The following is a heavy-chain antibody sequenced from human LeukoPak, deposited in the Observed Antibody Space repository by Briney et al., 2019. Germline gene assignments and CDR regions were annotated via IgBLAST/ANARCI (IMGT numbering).Heavy chain of an antibody. V-gene: IGHV3-7*01. J-gene: IGHJ4*02. CDR3: KSGGAAPGSFDY. Sequence: PGGSLRLSCAASGFTFSSYWMSWMRQAPGKGLEWVANIKYDGNEEYYVDSVKGRFTISRDNAKNSLYLQLNSLRVEDTAVYYCKSGGAAPGSFDYWGQGTWSPSPQ. CDR2: IKYDGNEE. D-gene: IGHD1-1*01. CDR1: GFTFSSYW.